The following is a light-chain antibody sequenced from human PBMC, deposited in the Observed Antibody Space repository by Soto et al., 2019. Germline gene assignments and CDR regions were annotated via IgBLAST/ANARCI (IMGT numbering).Light chain of an antibody. V-gene: IGKV1-39*01. CDR2: GAS. CDR1: HSISNY. CDR3: QQSHSSPYT. Sequence: DLQMTQSPSSLSASVGDRVTITCRASHSISNYLNWYQQEPGKAPKLLIYGASTLQSGVPSRFSGSGSGTDFTITIGSLQREDFATYFCQQSHSSPYTFGQGTKLEIK. J-gene: IGKJ2*01.